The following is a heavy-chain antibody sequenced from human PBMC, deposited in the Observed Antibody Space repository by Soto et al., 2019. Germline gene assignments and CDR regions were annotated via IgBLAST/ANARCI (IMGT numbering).Heavy chain of an antibody. CDR1: GYTFTNYW. Sequence: PGESLKISCYGSGYTFTNYWIGWVRQMPGKGLEWMGIIYPGNSDTKYSPSFQGQVTISADKSINTAYLRWSSLKASDTAMYFCARHAADYGMDVWGQGTTVTVSS. CDR3: ARHAADYGMDV. D-gene: IGHD6-25*01. CDR2: IYPGNSDT. V-gene: IGHV5-51*01. J-gene: IGHJ6*02.